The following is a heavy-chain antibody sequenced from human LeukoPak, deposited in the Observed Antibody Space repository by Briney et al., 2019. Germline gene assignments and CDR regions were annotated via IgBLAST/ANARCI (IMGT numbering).Heavy chain of an antibody. D-gene: IGHD6-19*01. CDR1: GFTFSSYA. CDR3: AKDGLASSRPKYFQH. Sequence: GGSLRLSCAASGFTFSSYAMSWVRQAPGKGLEWVSAISGSGGSTYYADSVKGRFTISRDNSKNTLYLQMNSLRAEDTAVYYCAKDGLASSRPKYFQHWGQGTLVTVSS. J-gene: IGHJ1*01. CDR2: ISGSGGST. V-gene: IGHV3-23*01.